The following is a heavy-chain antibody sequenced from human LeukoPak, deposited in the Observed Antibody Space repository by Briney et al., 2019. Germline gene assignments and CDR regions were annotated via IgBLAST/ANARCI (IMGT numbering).Heavy chain of an antibody. CDR1: GYSFTNYW. D-gene: IGHD5-18*01. V-gene: IGHV5-51*01. CDR3: ARRVDTAVAHFDY. Sequence: GESLKISCKGSGYSFTNYWIGWVRQMPGKGLEWMGIIYPGDSDTRYSPSFQGQVTISADKSISTAYLQWSSLKASDTAMYYCARRVDTAVAHFDYWGQGTLVTVSS. CDR2: IYPGDSDT. J-gene: IGHJ4*02.